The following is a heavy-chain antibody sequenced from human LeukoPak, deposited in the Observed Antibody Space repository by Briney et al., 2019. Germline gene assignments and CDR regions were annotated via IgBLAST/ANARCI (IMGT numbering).Heavy chain of an antibody. CDR2: INSDGSST. J-gene: IGHJ4*02. CDR3: ARGTGYDFWSGPLDY. V-gene: IGHV3-74*01. CDR1: GFTFSSYW. Sequence: GGSLRLSCAASGFTFSSYWMHWVRQAPEKGLVWVSRINSDGSSTSYADSVKGRFTISRDNAKNTLYLQMNSLRAEDTAVYYCARGTGYDFWSGPLDYWGQGTLVTVSS. D-gene: IGHD3-3*01.